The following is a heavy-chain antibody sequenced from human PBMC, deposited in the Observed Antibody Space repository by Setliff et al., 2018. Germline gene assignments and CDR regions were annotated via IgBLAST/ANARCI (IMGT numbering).Heavy chain of an antibody. J-gene: IGHJ4*02. CDR2: VYHSGTA. V-gene: IGHV4-59*01. Sequence: ETLSLTCTVSGGPFSGASIWSWIRQPPGKGLGFIGYVYHSGTAKYDPSLESRAIMSVDASKNEISLKLKSVTAADTAVYYCAKGGTYRYFDFWGQGALVTVSS. CDR3: AKGGTYRYFDF. D-gene: IGHD1-1*01. CDR1: GGPFSGAS.